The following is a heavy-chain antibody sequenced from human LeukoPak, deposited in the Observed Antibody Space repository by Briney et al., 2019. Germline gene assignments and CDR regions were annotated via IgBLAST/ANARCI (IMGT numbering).Heavy chain of an antibody. CDR2: ISGSGGST. D-gene: IGHD1-26*01. CDR3: GGELGSYSTIDY. J-gene: IGHJ4*02. CDR1: GFTFSSYA. Sequence: GGSLRLSCAASGFTFSSYAMSWVRQAPGKGLEWVSGISGSGGSTYYVDSVKGRFTISRDNSKNSLYLQMNSLRAEDTAVYYCGGELGSYSTIDYWGQGTLVTVSS. V-gene: IGHV3-23*01.